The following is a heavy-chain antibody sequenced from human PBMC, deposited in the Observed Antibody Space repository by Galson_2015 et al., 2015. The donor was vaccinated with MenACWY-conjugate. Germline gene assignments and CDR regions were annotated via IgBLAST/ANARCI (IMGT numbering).Heavy chain of an antibody. D-gene: IGHD2-15*01. CDR1: GFSFTSYH. CDR2: ISYAGNKK. Sequence: SLRLSCAASGFSFTSYHMHWVRQAPGKGLECVAFISYAGNKKSYTDSVKGRFTISRDNSKNTLYLQMTGLRTDDTALYYCAREAGALLLFDSWGQGTLVTVFS. V-gene: IGHV3-30*10. CDR3: AREAGALLLFDS. J-gene: IGHJ4*02.